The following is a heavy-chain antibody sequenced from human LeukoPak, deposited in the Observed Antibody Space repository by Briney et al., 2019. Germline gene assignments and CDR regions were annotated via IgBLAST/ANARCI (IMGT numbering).Heavy chain of an antibody. CDR1: GGSISSSNYY. V-gene: IGHV4-39*01. Sequence: SETLSLTCTVSGGSISSSNYYWGWIRQPPGKGLEWIGSIYYSGSTYYNPSLKSRVTISVDTSKNQFSLKLSSVTAADTAVYYCARQDGYQPDYWGQGTLVTVSS. CDR2: IYYSGST. D-gene: IGHD5-18*01. CDR3: ARQDGYQPDY. J-gene: IGHJ4*02.